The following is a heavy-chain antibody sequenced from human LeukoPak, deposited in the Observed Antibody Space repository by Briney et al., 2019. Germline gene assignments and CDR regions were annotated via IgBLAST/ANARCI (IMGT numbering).Heavy chain of an antibody. Sequence: PSETLSLTCTVSGGSINSYYWSWIRQPPGKGLEWIGSIYYSGSTSYNPSLKSRVTMSVDTSKNQFYLRLSSVTAADTAVYYCARVGGVRGVNRYFDYWGQGTLVTVSS. CDR2: IYYSGST. CDR3: ARVGGVRGVNRYFDY. J-gene: IGHJ4*02. V-gene: IGHV4-59*08. CDR1: GGSINSYY. D-gene: IGHD3-10*01.